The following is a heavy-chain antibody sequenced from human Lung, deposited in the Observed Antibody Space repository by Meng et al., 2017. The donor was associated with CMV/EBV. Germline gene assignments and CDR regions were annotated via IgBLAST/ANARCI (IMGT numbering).Heavy chain of an antibody. CDR1: GYTFGSYG. CDR3: ASGTPGRSYCDY. D-gene: IGHD2-15*01. V-gene: IGHV1-18*01. CDR2: FVNYVDT. Sequence: QVHLRQFGAEVKKPGASVRVYCKASGYTFGSYGICWVRQAPGQGLEWMGWFVNYVDTYPAPKFQGRVTMTTDTHTNTAFMELRSLTSDDTAVYYCASGTPGRSYCDYWGQGTLVTVSS. J-gene: IGHJ4*02.